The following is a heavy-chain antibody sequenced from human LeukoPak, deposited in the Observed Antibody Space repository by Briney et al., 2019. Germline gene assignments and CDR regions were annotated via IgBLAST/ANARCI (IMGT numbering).Heavy chain of an antibody. D-gene: IGHD6-19*01. CDR3: ARSGSSGARAHFQH. CDR1: EYTFTGYY. J-gene: IGHJ1*01. CDR2: INPNSGGT. Sequence: GASVKVTCKASEYTFTGYYMHWVRQAPGQGLAWMGWINPNSGGTNYAQKFQGRVTMTRDTSISTAYMELSRLRSDDTAVYYCARSGSSGARAHFQHWGQGTLVTVSS. V-gene: IGHV1-2*02.